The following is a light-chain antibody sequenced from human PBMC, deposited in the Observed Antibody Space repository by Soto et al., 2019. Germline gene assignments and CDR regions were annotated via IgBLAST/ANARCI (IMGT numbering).Light chain of an antibody. Sequence: ALTQPASVSGSPGQSITISCTGTSTDVGGYNYVSWYQQQPGQAPKLIISEVSNRPSGISNRFSGSKSGNTASLTISGLQAEDEADYFCSSYTSSSPYVFGSGTKVTVL. CDR3: SSYTSSSPYV. CDR2: EVS. V-gene: IGLV2-14*01. CDR1: STDVGGYNY. J-gene: IGLJ1*01.